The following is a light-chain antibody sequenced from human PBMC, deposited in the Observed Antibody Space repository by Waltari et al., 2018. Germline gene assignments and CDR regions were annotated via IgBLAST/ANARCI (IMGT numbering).Light chain of an antibody. CDR1: RSIGNH. V-gene: IGKV1-39*01. CDR3: QQTFTVPPYT. Sequence: DIQMTQSPTSLSASLGDRVTITCRASRSIGNHLNWYQQKSGKAPQLLIYITSNLASGVPSRFSGSGSGTDFALTITDLQADDLATYYCQQTFTVPPYTFGQGTKLEI. J-gene: IGKJ2*01. CDR2: ITS.